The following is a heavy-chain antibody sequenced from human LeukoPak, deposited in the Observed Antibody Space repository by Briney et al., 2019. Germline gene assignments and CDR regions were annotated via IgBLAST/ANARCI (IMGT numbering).Heavy chain of an antibody. J-gene: IGHJ4*02. CDR2: IKEDGSEK. CDR3: ASGRQLGY. CDR1: GFTFSNYW. V-gene: IGHV3-7*01. D-gene: IGHD6-13*01. Sequence: PGGSLRLSCAASGFTFSNYWMSWVRQAPGKGLEWMANIKEDGSEKYYVDSVKGRFTISRDNARNSLYLQMNSLRAEDTAVYYCASGRQLGYWGQGTLVTVSS.